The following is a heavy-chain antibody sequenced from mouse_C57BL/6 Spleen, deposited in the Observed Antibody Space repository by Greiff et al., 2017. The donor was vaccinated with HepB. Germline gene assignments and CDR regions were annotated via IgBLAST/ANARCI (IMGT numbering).Heavy chain of an antibody. J-gene: IGHJ4*01. CDR3: ARVPMDY. CDR1: GLTFSDYY. Sequence: EVMLVESEGGLVQPGSSMKLSCTASGLTFSDYYMAWVRQVPEKGLEWVANINYDGSSTYYLDSLKSRFIISRYNAKNILYLQMSSLKSEDTATYYCARVPMDYWGQGTSVTVSS. CDR2: INYDGSST. V-gene: IGHV5-16*01.